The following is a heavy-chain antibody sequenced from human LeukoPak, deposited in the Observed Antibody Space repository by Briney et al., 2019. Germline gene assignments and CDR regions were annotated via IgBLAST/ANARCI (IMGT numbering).Heavy chain of an antibody. D-gene: IGHD5-12*01. V-gene: IGHV4-34*01. Sequence: SETPSLTCAVYGGSFSGYYWSWIRQPPGKGLEWIGEINHSGSTNYNPSLKSRVTISVDTSKNQFPLKLSSVTAADTAVYYCARGLIVATITYYFDYWGQGTLVTVSS. J-gene: IGHJ4*02. CDR3: ARGLIVATITYYFDY. CDR1: GGSFSGYY. CDR2: INHSGST.